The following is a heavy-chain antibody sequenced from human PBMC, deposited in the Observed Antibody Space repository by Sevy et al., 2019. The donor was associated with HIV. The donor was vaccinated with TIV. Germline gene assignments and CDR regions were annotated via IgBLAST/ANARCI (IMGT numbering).Heavy chain of an antibody. D-gene: IGHD1-26*01. J-gene: IGHJ3*02. Sequence: GGSLRLSCAASGFTFSSFAMSWVRQTPGKGLEWVSGLNGSGGRTYYPDSVKGRFTISRDNSKNTLYLQMNSLRAEDTAAYYCAKDTDSGSYLNDAFDIWGQGTMVTVSS. CDR3: AKDTDSGSYLNDAFDI. CDR1: GFTFSSFA. V-gene: IGHV3-23*01. CDR2: LNGSGGRT.